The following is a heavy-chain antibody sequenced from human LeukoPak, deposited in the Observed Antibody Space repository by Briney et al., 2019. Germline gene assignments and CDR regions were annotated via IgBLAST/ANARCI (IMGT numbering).Heavy chain of an antibody. D-gene: IGHD3-22*01. V-gene: IGHV3-23*01. CDR2: ISGSGGST. CDR3: AKDYYYDSSGYSDY. J-gene: IGHJ4*02. CDR1: GFTFSSYA. Sequence: GGSLRLSCAASGFTFSSYAMSWVRQAPGKGLEWASAISGSGGSTYYADSVKGRFTISRDNSKNTLYLQMNSLRAEDTAVYYCAKDYYYDSSGYSDYWGQGTLVTVSS.